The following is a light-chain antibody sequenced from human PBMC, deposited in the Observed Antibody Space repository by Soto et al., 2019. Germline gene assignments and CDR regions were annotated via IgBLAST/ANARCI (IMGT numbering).Light chain of an antibody. CDR2: EVS. J-gene: IGLJ1*01. CDR1: SSDVGGYKF. V-gene: IGLV2-14*01. Sequence: QSALTQPASVSGSPGQSITISCTGTSSDVGGYKFVSWYQQHPGKAPKLMIYEVSNRPSGVSSRFSGSKSGNTAYLTISGLQSEDEADYYCCSYTGSIYVFGPGTKLTVL. CDR3: CSYTGSIYV.